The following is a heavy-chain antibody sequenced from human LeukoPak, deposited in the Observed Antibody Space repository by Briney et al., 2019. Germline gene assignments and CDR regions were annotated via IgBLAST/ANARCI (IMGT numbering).Heavy chain of an antibody. CDR1: GGSISSGDYY. CDR3: ARAGITMVREQYNWFDP. CDR2: IYYSGST. J-gene: IGHJ5*02. Sequence: TLSLTCTVSGGSISSGDYYWSWIRQPPGKGLEWIGYIYYSGSTYYNPSLKSRVTISVDTSKNQFSLKLSSVTAADTAVYYCARAGITMVREQYNWFDPWGQGTLVTVSS. V-gene: IGHV4-30-4*01. D-gene: IGHD3-10*01.